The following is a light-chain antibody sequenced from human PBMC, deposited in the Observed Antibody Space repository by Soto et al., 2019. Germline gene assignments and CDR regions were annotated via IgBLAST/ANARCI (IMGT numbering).Light chain of an antibody. CDR2: DAS. CDR1: QSVSSY. J-gene: IGKJ2*01. Sequence: EKVMTQSPATLSVSLGERVTLSCRASQSVSSYLAWYQQKPGQAPRLLISDASTRATDIPDRFSGSGSGTDFTLTISSLQSTDLAVYYCLQYSTWPPLYTFGQGTKLEIK. V-gene: IGKV3-15*01. CDR3: LQYSTWPPLYT.